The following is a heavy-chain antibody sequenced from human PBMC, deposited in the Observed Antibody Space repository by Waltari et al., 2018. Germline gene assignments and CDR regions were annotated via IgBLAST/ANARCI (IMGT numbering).Heavy chain of an antibody. V-gene: IGHV4-38-2*01. CDR1: GYSLSSGYY. CDR3: ARGAELLNGAWFDP. Sequence: QVQLQESGPGLVKPSETLSLTCAVSGYSLSSGYYWGLIRQPPGKGLEWIGSIYHSGSTYYNPSLKSRVTISVDTSKNQFSLKLSSVTAADTAVYYCARGAELLNGAWFDPWGQGTLVTVSS. CDR2: IYHSGST. J-gene: IGHJ5*02. D-gene: IGHD3-10*01.